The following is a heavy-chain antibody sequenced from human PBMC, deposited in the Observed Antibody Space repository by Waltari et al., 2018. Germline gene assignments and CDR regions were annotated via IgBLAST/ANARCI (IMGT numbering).Heavy chain of an antibody. CDR2: IIPIFGTA. CDR1: GGTFSSYA. J-gene: IGHJ6*02. D-gene: IGHD3-10*01. Sequence: QVQLVQSGAEVKKPGSSVKVSCKASGGTFSSYAISWVRQAPGQGLGWMGGIIPIFGTANYAQKFQGRVTITADESTSTAYMELSSLRSEDTAVYYCASTYLGSGSYTRNYYYGMDVWGQGTTVTVSS. CDR3: ASTYLGSGSYTRNYYYGMDV. V-gene: IGHV1-69*01.